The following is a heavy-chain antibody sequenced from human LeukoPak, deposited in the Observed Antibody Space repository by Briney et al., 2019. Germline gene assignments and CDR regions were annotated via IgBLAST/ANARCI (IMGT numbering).Heavy chain of an antibody. D-gene: IGHD3-22*01. CDR1: GGSISSGSYY. J-gene: IGHJ5*02. Sequence: KASQTLSLTCTVSGGSISSGSYYWSWIRQPPGKGLEWIGYIYYSGSTNYNPSLKSRVTISVDTSKNQFSLKLSSVTAADTAVYYCARHYYYDSSSFDPWGQGTLVTVSS. V-gene: IGHV4-61*01. CDR2: IYYSGST. CDR3: ARHYYYDSSSFDP.